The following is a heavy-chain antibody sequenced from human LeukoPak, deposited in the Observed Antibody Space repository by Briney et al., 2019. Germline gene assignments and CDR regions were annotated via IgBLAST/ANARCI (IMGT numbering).Heavy chain of an antibody. CDR1: GFTFSSHG. J-gene: IGHJ4*02. D-gene: IGHD4-17*01. V-gene: IGHV3-30*02. Sequence: GGSLRLSCAASGFTFSSHGMHWVRQAPGKGLEWVAFIRYDGTNKYYADSMEGRFNISRDNFKNTLYLQMNSLRAEDTAVYYCAKDNYYGDYEVTSIFGVDWGQGTLVTVSS. CDR3: AKDNYYGDYEVTSIFGVD. CDR2: IRYDGTNK.